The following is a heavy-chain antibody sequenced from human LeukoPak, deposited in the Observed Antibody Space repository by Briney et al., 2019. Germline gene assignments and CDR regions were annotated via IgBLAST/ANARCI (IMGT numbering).Heavy chain of an antibody. CDR1: GYTFTSYY. D-gene: IGHD3-22*01. CDR3: ARGRFVLDYYRFDY. Sequence: ASVKVSCKASGYTFTSYYMHWVRQAPGQGLEWMGMFNPSGGGTTYAQKFQGRVTMTRDTSTSTVYMELSSLRSEDTAVYYCARGRFVLDYYRFDYWGQGTLVTVS. V-gene: IGHV1-46*01. CDR2: FNPSGGGT. J-gene: IGHJ4*02.